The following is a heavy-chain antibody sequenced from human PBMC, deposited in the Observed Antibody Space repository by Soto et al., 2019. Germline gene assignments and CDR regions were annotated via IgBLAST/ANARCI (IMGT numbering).Heavy chain of an antibody. V-gene: IGHV3-23*01. Sequence: GSLRLSCAASGFTFSSYAMSRVRQAPGKGLEWVSAISGSGGSTYYADSVKGRFTISRDNSKNTLYLQMNSLRAEDTAVYYCAKRQDYDFWSGYLRDYYGMDVWGQGTTVTVSS. CDR3: AKRQDYDFWSGYLRDYYGMDV. D-gene: IGHD3-3*01. CDR1: GFTFSSYA. CDR2: ISGSGGST. J-gene: IGHJ6*02.